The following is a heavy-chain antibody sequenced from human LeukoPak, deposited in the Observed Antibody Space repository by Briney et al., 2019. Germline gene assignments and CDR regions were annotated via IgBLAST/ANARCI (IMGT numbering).Heavy chain of an antibody. CDR1: GGTFSSYA. CDR3: ARDPTALTTRIRYFDY. J-gene: IGHJ4*02. D-gene: IGHD4-17*01. CDR2: IIPIFGTA. Sequence: GASVKVSCKASGGTFSSYAISWVRQAPGQGLEWMGGIIPIFGTANYAQKFQGRVTITTDESTSTAYMELSSLRSEDTAVYYCARDPTALTTRIRYFDYWGQGTLVTVSS. V-gene: IGHV1-69*05.